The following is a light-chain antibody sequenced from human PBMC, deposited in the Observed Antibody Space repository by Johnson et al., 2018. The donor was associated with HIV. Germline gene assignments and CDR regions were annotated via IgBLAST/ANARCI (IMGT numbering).Light chain of an antibody. CDR3: GTWDSSLSAFYV. V-gene: IGLV1-51*01. CDR2: DNN. CDR1: SSNIGNNY. Sequence: QAVLTQPPSVSAAPGQKVTISCSGSSSNIGNNYVSWYQQLPGTAPKLIIYDNNKRPSGIPDRFSGSKSGTSATLGITGLPTGDEADYYCGTWDSSLSAFYVFGTGTKFTVL. J-gene: IGLJ1*01.